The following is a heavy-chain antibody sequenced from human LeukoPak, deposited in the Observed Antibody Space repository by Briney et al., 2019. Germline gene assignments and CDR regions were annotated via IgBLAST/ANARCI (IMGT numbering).Heavy chain of an antibody. CDR1: GYTFIIYE. CDR2: LRPRYGNT. V-gene: IGHV1-8*03. J-gene: IGHJ4*02. Sequence: ASVTVSCKASGYTFIIYEIQWVRQAPGQGLEWVGWLRPRYGNTAYAQNFQGRVTITRDTSIDTVYMELSGLRSEDTAVYYCARVGAGEGGIDYWAQGTLITVSS. CDR3: ARVGAGEGGIDY. D-gene: IGHD3-10*01.